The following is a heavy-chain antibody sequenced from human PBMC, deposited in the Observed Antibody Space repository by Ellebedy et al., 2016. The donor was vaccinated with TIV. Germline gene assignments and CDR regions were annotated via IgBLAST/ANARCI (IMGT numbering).Heavy chain of an antibody. CDR2: IWYDGSNK. CDR3: ASRLGIGP. D-gene: IGHD3-16*01. V-gene: IGHV3-33*01. Sequence: GESLKISXAASGLTFSSYGMHWVRQAPGKGLEWVAVIWYDGSNKYYGDSVKGRFTISRDKAKNLMYLQMNSLRADDTAIYYCASRLGIGPWGQGTLVTVSS. J-gene: IGHJ5*02. CDR1: GLTFSSYG.